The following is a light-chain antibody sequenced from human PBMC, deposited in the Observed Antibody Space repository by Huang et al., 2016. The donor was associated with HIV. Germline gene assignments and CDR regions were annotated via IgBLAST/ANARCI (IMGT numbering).Light chain of an antibody. CDR3: QQLKDYPVT. CDR2: AAS. J-gene: IGKJ5*01. Sequence: IQLNQSPSSLSASVGERVAITCRASQDIGNSLAWYQQRPGKAPKPLSYAASTLQGGVSSRFSGTVSGTYFTLIINDLQPEDFATYYCQQLKDYPVTFGQGTRLDIE. V-gene: IGKV1-9*01. CDR1: QDIGNS.